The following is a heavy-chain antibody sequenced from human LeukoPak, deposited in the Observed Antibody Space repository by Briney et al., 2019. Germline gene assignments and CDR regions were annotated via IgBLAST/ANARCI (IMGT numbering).Heavy chain of an antibody. Sequence: SETLPLTCAVYGGSFSGYYWSWIRQPPGKGLEWIGEINHSGSTNYNPSLKSRVTISVDTSKNQFSLKLSSVTAADTAVYYCARGGCSGGSCYYYFDYWGQGTLVTVSS. CDR3: ARGGCSGGSCYYYFDY. CDR2: INHSGST. CDR1: GGSFSGYY. D-gene: IGHD2-15*01. V-gene: IGHV4-34*01. J-gene: IGHJ4*02.